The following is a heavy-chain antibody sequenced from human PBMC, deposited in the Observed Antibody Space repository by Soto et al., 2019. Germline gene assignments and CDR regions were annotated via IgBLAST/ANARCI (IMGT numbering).Heavy chain of an antibody. D-gene: IGHD1-1*01. Sequence: SETLSLTCAVSGYSISSGYYWGWIRQPPGKGLEWIGSIYHSGSTYYNPSLKSRVTISVDTSKNQFSLKLSSVTAADTAVYYCARVLPGGTDPWGQGTLVTSPQ. CDR2: IYHSGST. CDR3: ARVLPGGTDP. CDR1: GYSISSGYY. V-gene: IGHV4-38-2*01. J-gene: IGHJ5*02.